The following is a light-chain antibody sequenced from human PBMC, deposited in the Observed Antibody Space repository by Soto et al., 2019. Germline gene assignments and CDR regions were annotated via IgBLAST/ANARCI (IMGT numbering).Light chain of an antibody. Sequence: QAVVTQPPSASGTPGQRVTISCSGSSSNIGTETVNWYQQLPGTAPKLLIYSDNQRPSGVPDRFSGSKSGTSASLAISGLQAEDEADYYCAAWDGSLKGALFGGGTKLTVL. V-gene: IGLV1-44*01. CDR3: AAWDGSLKGAL. CDR1: SSNIGTET. CDR2: SDN. J-gene: IGLJ2*01.